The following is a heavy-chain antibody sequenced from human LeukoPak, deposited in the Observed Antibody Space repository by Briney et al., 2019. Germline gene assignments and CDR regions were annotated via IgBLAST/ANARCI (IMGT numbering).Heavy chain of an antibody. Sequence: SETLSLTCAVYGGSFSGYYWSWIRQPPGKGLEWIGEINHSGSTNYNPSLKSRVTISVDTSKNQFSLKLGSVTAADTAVYYCARGLLRGSYGGFDYWGQGTLVTVSS. V-gene: IGHV4-34*01. J-gene: IGHJ4*02. D-gene: IGHD1-26*01. CDR3: ARGLLRGSYGGFDY. CDR2: INHSGST. CDR1: GGSFSGYY.